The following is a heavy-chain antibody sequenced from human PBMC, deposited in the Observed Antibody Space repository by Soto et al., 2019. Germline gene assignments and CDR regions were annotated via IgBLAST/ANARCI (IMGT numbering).Heavy chain of an antibody. CDR3: AKATSYYDILTGYWRVNWFDP. V-gene: IGHV3-23*01. J-gene: IGHJ5*02. Sequence: GGSLRLSCAASGFTFSSYAMSWVRQAPGKGLEWVSAISGSGGSTYYADSVKGRFTISRDNSKNTLYLQMNSLRAEDTAVYYCAKATSYYDILTGYWRVNWFDPWGQGTLVTVSS. CDR1: GFTFSSYA. CDR2: ISGSGGST. D-gene: IGHD3-9*01.